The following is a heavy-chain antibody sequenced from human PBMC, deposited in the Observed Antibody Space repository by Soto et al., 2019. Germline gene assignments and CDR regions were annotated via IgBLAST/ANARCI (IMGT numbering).Heavy chain of an antibody. D-gene: IGHD3-3*01. CDR1: GFTFSSYS. V-gene: IGHV3-21*01. CDR2: ISSSSSYI. J-gene: IGHJ6*03. CDR3: ARTDGLEWLQINYYYYYMDV. Sequence: EVQLVESGGGLVKPGGSLRLSCAASGFTFSSYSMNWVRQAPGKGLEWVSSISSSSSYIYYADSVKGRFTISRDNAKNSLYLQMNSLRAEDTAVYYCARTDGLEWLQINYYYYYMDVWGKGTTVTVSS.